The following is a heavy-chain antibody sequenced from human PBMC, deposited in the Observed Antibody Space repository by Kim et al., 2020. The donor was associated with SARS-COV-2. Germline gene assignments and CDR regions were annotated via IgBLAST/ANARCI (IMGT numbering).Heavy chain of an antibody. CDR2: ISASCAYK. V-gene: IGHV3-21*01. J-gene: IGHJ5*02. CDR3: ARGPDCPQGICKWKGLDR. D-gene: IGHD1-1*01. CDR1: GFTFSSYS. Sequence: GGSLRLSCGVSGFTFSSYSFNWVRQAPGRGLEWVSSISASCAYKKYTGSVGGRFTISRDNARNALFLQMNNLRPEDTAVYYCARGPDCPQGICKWKGLDRWGQGTLVTVST.